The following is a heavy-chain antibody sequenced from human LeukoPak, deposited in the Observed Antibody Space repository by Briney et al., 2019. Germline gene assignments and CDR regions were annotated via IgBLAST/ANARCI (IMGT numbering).Heavy chain of an antibody. Sequence: ASVKVSCKASGGTFSSYAISWVRQAPGQGLEWMGRIIPILGIANYAQKFQGRVTITADESTSTAYMELSSLRSEDTAVYYCARPRYCTNGVCYREYFQHWGQGTLVTVSS. D-gene: IGHD2-8*01. CDR2: IIPILGIA. CDR1: GGTFSSYA. J-gene: IGHJ1*01. V-gene: IGHV1-69*04. CDR3: ARPRYCTNGVCYREYFQH.